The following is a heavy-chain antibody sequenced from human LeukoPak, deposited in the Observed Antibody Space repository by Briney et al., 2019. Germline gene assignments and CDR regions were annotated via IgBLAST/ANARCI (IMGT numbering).Heavy chain of an antibody. CDR3: ARGDSYYYDSSGWGVIDFDY. CDR1: GYTFTNYG. Sequence: ASVKVSCKASGYTFTNYGISWVRQAPGQGLEWMGWISAYNGNTNYAQKLQGRVTMTTDTSTSTAYMELRSLRSDDTAVYYCARGDSYYYDSSGWGVIDFDYWGQGTLVTVSS. D-gene: IGHD3-22*01. V-gene: IGHV1-18*01. J-gene: IGHJ4*02. CDR2: ISAYNGNT.